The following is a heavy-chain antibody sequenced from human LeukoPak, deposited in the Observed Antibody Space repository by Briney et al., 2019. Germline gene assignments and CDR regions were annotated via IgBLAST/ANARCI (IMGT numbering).Heavy chain of an antibody. CDR3: ARARADWLDL. CDR1: GGSISSYG. CDR2: IYYGGST. J-gene: IGHJ5*02. Sequence: SETLSLTCTVSGGSISSYGLRWIRQAPGKGLEWIGYIYYGGSTNYNPSLKSRVTLSVDRSKHQFSLKVSSVTAADTDVYYCARARADWLDLWGQGTLVTVS. V-gene: IGHV4-59*01.